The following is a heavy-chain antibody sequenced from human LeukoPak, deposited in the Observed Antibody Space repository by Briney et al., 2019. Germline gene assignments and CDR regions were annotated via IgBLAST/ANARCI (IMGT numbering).Heavy chain of an antibody. Sequence: SGTLSLTCTVSGGSISSYYWTWIRQPPGKGLEWIGYIYYSGSTNYNPSLKSRVTVSVDTSKNQFSLKLSSVTAADTAVYYCARQGYSSGWYIDYWGQGTLVTVSS. V-gene: IGHV4-59*08. D-gene: IGHD6-19*01. J-gene: IGHJ4*02. CDR3: ARQGYSSGWYIDY. CDR1: GGSISSYY. CDR2: IYYSGST.